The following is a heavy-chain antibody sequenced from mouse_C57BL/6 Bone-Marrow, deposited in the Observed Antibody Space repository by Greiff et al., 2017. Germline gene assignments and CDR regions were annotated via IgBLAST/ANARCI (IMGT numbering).Heavy chain of an antibody. D-gene: IGHD2-14*01. CDR1: GYTFTSYG. J-gene: IGHJ3*01. CDR3: ARPKSVRPWFAY. V-gene: IGHV1-81*01. Sequence: VQLQESGAELARPGASVKLSCKASGYTFTSYGISWVKQRTGQGLEWIGEIYPRSGNTYYNEKFKGKATLTADKSSSTAYMELRSLRSEDSAVDFWARPKSVRPWFAYWGQGALVTVSA. CDR2: IYPRSGNT.